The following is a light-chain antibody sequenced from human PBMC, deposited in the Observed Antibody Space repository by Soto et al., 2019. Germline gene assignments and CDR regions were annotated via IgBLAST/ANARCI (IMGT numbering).Light chain of an antibody. J-gene: IGKJ2*01. Sequence: EIVMTQSPATLSVSPGERATLSCRASQSVSSNLAWYQQKPGQATRLLIYGASTRATGIPARFSGSGSGTEFTLTISSLQSEDFAVYYCQQYSNWPRTFGQGTKLDIK. CDR2: GAS. CDR1: QSVSSN. CDR3: QQYSNWPRT. V-gene: IGKV3-15*01.